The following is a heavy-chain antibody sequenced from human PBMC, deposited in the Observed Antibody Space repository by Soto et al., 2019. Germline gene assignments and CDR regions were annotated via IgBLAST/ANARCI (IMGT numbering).Heavy chain of an antibody. CDR1: GGTFGTYG. Sequence: ASVKVSCKASGGTFGTYGISWVRQAPGQGLEWMGGIVPFFGTPDYAENLQGRVTITADESTSTAYMELSSLRSGDTAVYYCARANLAAMITHYYDAMDVWGQGTTVTVSS. D-gene: IGHD5-18*01. CDR2: IVPFFGTP. V-gene: IGHV1-69*13. J-gene: IGHJ6*02. CDR3: ARANLAAMITHYYDAMDV.